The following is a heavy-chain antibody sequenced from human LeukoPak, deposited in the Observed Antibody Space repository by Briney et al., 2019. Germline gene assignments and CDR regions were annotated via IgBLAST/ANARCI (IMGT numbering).Heavy chain of an antibody. J-gene: IGHJ4*02. CDR3: ARDLSGDINFDH. CDR1: ADSVSSNSAA. D-gene: IGHD7-27*01. CDR2: TYYRSKWYN. Sequence: SQTLSLTCAISADSVSSNSAAWTWIRQSPSRGLEWLGRTYYRSKWYNDYAISVKSRLTISPDTSKNQFSLQLNSVTPEDTGVYYCARDLSGDINFDHWGQGTLVTVSS. V-gene: IGHV6-1*01.